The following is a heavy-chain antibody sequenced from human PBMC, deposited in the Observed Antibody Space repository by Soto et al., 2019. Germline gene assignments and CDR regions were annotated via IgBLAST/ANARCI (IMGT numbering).Heavy chain of an antibody. CDR3: ARDLHVPPEWFLRAYYYYGMDV. D-gene: IGHD3-3*01. CDR1: GFTFSSYA. V-gene: IGHV3-30-3*01. J-gene: IGHJ6*04. CDR2: ISYDGSNK. Sequence: QVQLVESGGGVVQPGRSLRLSCAASGFTFSSYAMHWVRQAPGKGLEWVAVISYDGSNKYYADSVKGRFTISRDNSKNTLYLQMNSLRAEDTAVYYCARDLHVPPEWFLRAYYYYGMDVWGKGTTVTVSS.